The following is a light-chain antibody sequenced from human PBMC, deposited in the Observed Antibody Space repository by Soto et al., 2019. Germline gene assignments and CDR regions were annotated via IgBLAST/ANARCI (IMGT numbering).Light chain of an antibody. CDR3: QHYNSYSEA. V-gene: IGKV1-5*03. J-gene: IGKJ1*01. CDR2: RAS. Sequence: DIQMTQSPSTLSVSAGDRVTITCRASQTINSRLAWYQQKPGHAPKLLIYRASTLKSGVPSRFSGSGSGTEFTLTISSLQPDDFATYHCQHYNSYSEAFGQGTKVELK. CDR1: QTINSR.